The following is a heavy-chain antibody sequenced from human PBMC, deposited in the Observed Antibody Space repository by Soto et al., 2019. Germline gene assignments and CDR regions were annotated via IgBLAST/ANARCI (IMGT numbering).Heavy chain of an antibody. V-gene: IGHV3-30-3*01. CDR2: ISYDGSNK. CDR3: ARDPGLDSIVVVPGGFDY. J-gene: IGHJ4*02. D-gene: IGHD2-2*01. Sequence: GGSLRLSCAASGFTFSSFAMHWVRQAPGKGLEWVAVISYDGSNKYYADSVKGRFTISRDNSNNTLYLQMNSLRAEDTAVYYCARDPGLDSIVVVPGGFDYWGQGTLVTVSS. CDR1: GFTFSSFA.